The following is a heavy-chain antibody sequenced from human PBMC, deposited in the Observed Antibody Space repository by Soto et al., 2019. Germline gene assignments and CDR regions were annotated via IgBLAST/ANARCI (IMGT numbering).Heavy chain of an antibody. V-gene: IGHV3-30-3*01. J-gene: IGHJ3*02. CDR1: GFTFSSYP. CDR2: ISYDESNK. Sequence: PGGSLRLSCAASGFTFSSYPMHWVRRAPGKGLEWVALISYDESNKYYADSVKGRFTISRDNSKNTLYLQMNSLRAEDTAVYYCAREDYYHDSSGYHPGAFDIWGQGTMVTVSS. D-gene: IGHD3-22*01. CDR3: AREDYYHDSSGYHPGAFDI.